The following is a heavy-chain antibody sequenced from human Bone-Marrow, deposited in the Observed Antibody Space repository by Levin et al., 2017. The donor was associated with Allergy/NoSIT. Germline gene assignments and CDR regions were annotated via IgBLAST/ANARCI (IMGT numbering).Heavy chain of an antibody. D-gene: IGHD3-16*01. V-gene: IGHV3-74*01. CDR3: ARITVWGTVSPERRDS. CDR1: GFTFSRYW. Sequence: GESLKISCAVSGFTFSRYWMHWVRQAPGKGLVWISRITSDGISTNYADSVKGRFTISRDNAKSSLYLQMNSLTAEDSAVYYCARITVWGTVSPERRDSWGQGVLVTVSS. CDR2: ITSDGIST. J-gene: IGHJ4*02.